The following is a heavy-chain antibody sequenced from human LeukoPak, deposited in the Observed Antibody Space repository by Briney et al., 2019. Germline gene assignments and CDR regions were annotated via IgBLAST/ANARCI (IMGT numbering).Heavy chain of an antibody. J-gene: IGHJ4*02. D-gene: IGHD5-24*01. CDR1: GGSISSYY. V-gene: IGHV4-59*01. CDR2: IYYSGST. CDR3: ARVGRDGYS. Sequence: SETLSLTCTVSGGSISSYYWSWIRQPPGKGLEWIGYIYYSGSTNYNPSLKSRVTISVDTSKNQFSLKLSSVTAADTAVYCCARVGRDGYSWGQGTLVTVSS.